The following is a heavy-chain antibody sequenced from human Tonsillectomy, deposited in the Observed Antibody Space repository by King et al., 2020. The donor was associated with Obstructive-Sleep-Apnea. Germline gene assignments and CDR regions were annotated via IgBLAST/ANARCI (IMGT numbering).Heavy chain of an antibody. CDR3: ARTITMVRGVESDAFDI. V-gene: IGHV1-8*01. CDR1: GYNFTSYD. CDR2: MNPNSGNT. D-gene: IGHD3-10*01. J-gene: IGHJ3*02. Sequence: VQLVESGAEVKKPGASVKVSCKASGYNFTSYDINWVRQATGQGLEWMGWMNPNSGNTGYAQKLQGRVTMTRNTSISTAYMELSSLRSEATAVYYCARTITMVRGVESDAFDIWGQGTMVTVSS.